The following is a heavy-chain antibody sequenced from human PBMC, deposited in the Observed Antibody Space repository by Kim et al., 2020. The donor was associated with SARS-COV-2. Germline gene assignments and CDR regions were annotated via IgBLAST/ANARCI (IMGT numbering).Heavy chain of an antibody. CDR3: ARRAGYPYWYLDL. D-gene: IGHD1-1*01. CDR2: IYHSGST. CDR1: GGSISSSDW. V-gene: IGHV4-4*02. J-gene: IGHJ2*01. Sequence: SETLSLTCAVSGGSISSSDWWSWVRQPPGKGLEWIGEIYHSGSTNYNPSLKSRVTISVDKSKNQFSLKLNSVTAADTAVYFCARRAGYPYWYLDLWGRGTLVTVSS.